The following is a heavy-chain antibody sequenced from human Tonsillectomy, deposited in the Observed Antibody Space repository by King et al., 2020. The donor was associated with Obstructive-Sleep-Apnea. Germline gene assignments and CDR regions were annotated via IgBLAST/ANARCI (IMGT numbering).Heavy chain of an antibody. J-gene: IGHJ4*02. CDR1: GFTLSDAW. Sequence: VQLVESGGGLVKPGGSLRLSCAASGFTLSDAWMSWVRQAPGKGLEWLGRIKSKAGGGTTDYAAPVKGRITISRDDSKNTLYLQMNSLKTEDTAVYYCTHIVVVPAAIGYWGQGTLVTVSS. V-gene: IGHV3-15*01. CDR2: IKSKAGGGTT. CDR3: THIVVVPAAIGY. D-gene: IGHD2-2*02.